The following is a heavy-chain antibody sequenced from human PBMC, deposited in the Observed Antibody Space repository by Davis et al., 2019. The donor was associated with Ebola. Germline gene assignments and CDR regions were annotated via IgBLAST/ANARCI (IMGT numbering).Heavy chain of an antibody. D-gene: IGHD1-26*01. CDR1: GFTFSSYW. Sequence: GGSLRLSCAASGFTFSSYWMSWVRQAPGKGLEWVSSISSSSSYIYYADSVKGRFTISRDNAKNSLYLQMNSLRAEDTAVYYCARDRGYGSYNWFDPWGQGTLVTVSS. V-gene: IGHV3-21*01. CDR2: ISSSSSYI. CDR3: ARDRGYGSYNWFDP. J-gene: IGHJ5*02.